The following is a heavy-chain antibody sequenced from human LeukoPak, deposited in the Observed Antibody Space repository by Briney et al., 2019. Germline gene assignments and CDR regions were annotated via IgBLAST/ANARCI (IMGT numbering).Heavy chain of an antibody. Sequence: GGSLRLSCSVSGFTFSTYFMHWVRQAPGKGLEYVSAISSNGDNTYYADSVKGRFTISRDNSKNTLYLQMSSLRADDTAVCYCVRGTGYWGQGTLVTVSS. CDR1: GFTFSTYF. CDR2: ISSNGDNT. J-gene: IGHJ4*02. V-gene: IGHV3-64D*06. CDR3: VRGTGY.